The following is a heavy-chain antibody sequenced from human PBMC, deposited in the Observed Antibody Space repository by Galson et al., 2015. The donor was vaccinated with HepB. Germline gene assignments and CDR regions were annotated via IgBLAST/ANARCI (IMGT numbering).Heavy chain of an antibody. CDR1: GYSFTSYW. D-gene: IGHD3-10*01. Sequence: QSGAEVKKPGESLRISCKGSGYSFTSYWISWVRQMPGKGLEWMGRIDPSDSYTNHSPSFQGHVTISADKSISTAYLQWSSLKASDTAMYYCARHGDTMVRGVIITSHWFDPWGQGTLVTVSS. V-gene: IGHV5-10-1*01. CDR2: IDPSDSYT. J-gene: IGHJ5*02. CDR3: ARHGDTMVRGVIITSHWFDP.